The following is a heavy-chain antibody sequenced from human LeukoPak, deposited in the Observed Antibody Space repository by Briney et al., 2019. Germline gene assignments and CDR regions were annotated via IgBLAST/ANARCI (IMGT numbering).Heavy chain of an antibody. CDR3: ARDHHGIHSAFDV. D-gene: IGHD1-14*01. Sequence: QSGGSLRLSCAASGFTFSTYSMHWVRQAPGKGLEWVAVISSDGSITSYGDSVKGRFTISRDNAKNTLYLQMSSLRAEDTAVYYCARDHHGIHSAFDVCGQGTMVTVS. J-gene: IGHJ3*01. CDR1: GFTFSTYS. V-gene: IGHV3-30-3*01. CDR2: ISSDGSIT.